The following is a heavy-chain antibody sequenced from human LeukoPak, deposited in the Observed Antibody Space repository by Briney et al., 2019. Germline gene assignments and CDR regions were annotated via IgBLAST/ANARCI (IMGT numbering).Heavy chain of an antibody. V-gene: IGHV3-74*01. CDR2: INGDGSGT. CDR1: GFTFSSYW. J-gene: IGHJ4*02. Sequence: GGSLRLSCAASGFTFSSYWMHWVRQPPGKGLVWVSRINGDGSGTYYADSVKGRFTISRDNAKNTLYLQMNSLRAEDTAVYYCARANYYDSSGYQYYFDYWSQGSLVTVSS. D-gene: IGHD3-22*01. CDR3: ARANYYDSSGYQYYFDY.